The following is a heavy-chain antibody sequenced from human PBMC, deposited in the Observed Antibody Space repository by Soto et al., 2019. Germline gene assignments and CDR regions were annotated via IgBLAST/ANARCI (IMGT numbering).Heavy chain of an antibody. J-gene: IGHJ4*02. CDR1: GFPFSGYA. CDR2: ISGSGSST. V-gene: IGHV3-23*01. Sequence: EVQLLESGGGLVQPGGSLRLSCAASGFPFSGYAINWVRQAPGKGLEWVSIISGSGSSTNYADSVKGRFTITRDNARDTVYLKMNSRRAEDTAVYYGANSYDVDYDNRLHFDNWGQGTLVTVSS. CDR3: ANSYDVDYDNRLHFDN. D-gene: IGHD4-17*01.